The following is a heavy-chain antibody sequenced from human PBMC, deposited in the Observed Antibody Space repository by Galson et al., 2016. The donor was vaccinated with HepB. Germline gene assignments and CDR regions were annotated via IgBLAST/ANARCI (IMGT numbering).Heavy chain of an antibody. CDR3: ARGYGVVLTYFDP. CDR2: IYYSGSP. CDR1: GDSISSGGYY. D-gene: IGHD3-3*01. J-gene: IGHJ5*02. Sequence: TLSLTCTVSGDSISSGGYYWSWIRQRPGKGLEWIGYIYYSGSPYYNSSFKSRITMSVDTSKNQFSLKLRSVTAADTAVYFCARGYGVVLTYFDPWGQGTLVTVSS. V-gene: IGHV4-31*03.